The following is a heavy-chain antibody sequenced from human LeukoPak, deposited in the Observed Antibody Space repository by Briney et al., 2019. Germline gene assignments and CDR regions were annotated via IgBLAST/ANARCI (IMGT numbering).Heavy chain of an antibody. CDR3: ARHAPYSSGWYPVY. CDR2: IYYSGST. V-gene: IGHV4-59*01. D-gene: IGHD6-19*01. Sequence: PSETLSLTCTVSGGSISSYYWSWIRQPPGKGLEWIGYIYYSGSTNYNPSLKSRVTISVDTSKNQFSLKLSSVTAADTAVYYCARHAPYSSGWYPVYWGQGTLVTVSS. J-gene: IGHJ4*02. CDR1: GGSISSYY.